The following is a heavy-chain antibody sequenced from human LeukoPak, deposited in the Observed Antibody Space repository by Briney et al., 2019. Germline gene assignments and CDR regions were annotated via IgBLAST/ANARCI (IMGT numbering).Heavy chain of an antibody. D-gene: IGHD6-13*01. CDR1: GGSFSGYY. V-gene: IGHV4-34*01. Sequence: PSETLSLTCAVYGGSFSGYYWSWIRQPPGKGLEWIGEINHSGSTNYNPSLKSRVTISVDTSKNQLSLKLSSVTAADTAVYYCARALYSSSWAGPDYYYMDVWGKGTTVTVSS. J-gene: IGHJ6*03. CDR3: ARALYSSSWAGPDYYYMDV. CDR2: INHSGST.